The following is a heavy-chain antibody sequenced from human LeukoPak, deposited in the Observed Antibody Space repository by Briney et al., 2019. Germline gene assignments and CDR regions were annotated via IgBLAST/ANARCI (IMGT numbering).Heavy chain of an antibody. CDR1: GYTFTNYW. J-gene: IGHJ4*02. D-gene: IGHD3-22*01. Sequence: GESLKISCKGSGYTFTNYWIGWVRQMPGKGLEWMGTVSSGASDTRYSPSFQGQVTLLVDTSISTAYLQWSSLKASDTAMYYCARHRYYYDSSGGDYWGQGTLVTVSS. V-gene: IGHV5-51*01. CDR3: ARHRYYYDSSGGDY. CDR2: VSSGASDT.